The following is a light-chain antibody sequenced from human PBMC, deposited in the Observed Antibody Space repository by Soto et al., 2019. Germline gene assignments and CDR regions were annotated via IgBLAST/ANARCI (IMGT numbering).Light chain of an antibody. J-gene: IGLJ1*01. Sequence: QSALTQPASVSGSYGQSITISCTGTSSDVGGYNYVSWYQQHPGKAPKLMIYDVSNRPSGVSNRFSGSKSGNTASLTISGLQAEDEADYYCSSYTSSSTLLYVFGTGTKLTVL. CDR3: SSYTSSSTLLYV. CDR2: DVS. CDR1: SSDVGGYNY. V-gene: IGLV2-14*01.